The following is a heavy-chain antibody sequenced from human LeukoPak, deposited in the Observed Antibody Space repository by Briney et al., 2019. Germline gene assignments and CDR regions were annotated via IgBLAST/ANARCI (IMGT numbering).Heavy chain of an antibody. CDR2: IIPILGIA. CDR1: GGTFSSYA. D-gene: IGHD6-13*01. V-gene: IGHV1-69*04. CDR3: ARAGGYSSSWYYAEYFQH. Sequence: SVKVSCKASGGTFSSYAISWVRQAPGQGLEWMGRIIPILGIANYAQKFQGRVTITADKSTSTAYMELSSLRSEDTAVYYCARAGGYSSSWYYAEYFQHWGQGTLVTVSS. J-gene: IGHJ1*01.